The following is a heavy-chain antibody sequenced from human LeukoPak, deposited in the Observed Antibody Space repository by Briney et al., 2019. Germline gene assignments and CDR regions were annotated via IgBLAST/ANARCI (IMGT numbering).Heavy chain of an antibody. CDR3: TTVANYPYYYYGMDV. D-gene: IGHD4/OR15-4a*01. V-gene: IGHV1-24*01. CDR1: GYTLTELS. Sequence: ASVKVSCKVSGYTLTELSMHWVRQAPGKGLEWMGGFDPEDGETIYAQKFQGRVTMTEDTSTDTAYMELSSLRSEDTAVYYCTTVANYPYYYYGMDVWGQGTTVTVSS. J-gene: IGHJ6*02. CDR2: FDPEDGET.